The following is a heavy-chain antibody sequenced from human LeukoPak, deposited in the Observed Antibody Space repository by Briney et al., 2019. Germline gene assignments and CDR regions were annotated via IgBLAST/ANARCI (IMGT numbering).Heavy chain of an antibody. Sequence: SETLSLTCTVSSGAISSSSYYWGWIRQPPGKGLEWIGSIYYSGSTYYNPSLKSRVTISVDTSKNQFSLKLSSVTAADTAVYYCARTYDTSGYYYEIDAFDIWGQGTMVTVSS. D-gene: IGHD3-22*01. V-gene: IGHV4-39*01. J-gene: IGHJ3*02. CDR2: IYYSGST. CDR3: ARTYDTSGYYYEIDAFDI. CDR1: SGAISSSSYY.